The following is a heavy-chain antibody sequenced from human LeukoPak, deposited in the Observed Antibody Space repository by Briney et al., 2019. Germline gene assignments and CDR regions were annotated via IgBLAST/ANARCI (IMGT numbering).Heavy chain of an antibody. CDR3: ARAEEWGATTDLDY. V-gene: IGHV1-18*01. D-gene: IGHD1-26*01. J-gene: IGHJ4*02. CDR2: ISAYNGNT. Sequence: ASVKVSCKASGYTFTSYGISWVRQAPGQGLEWMGWISAYNGNTNYAEKLQGRVTMTTDTSTSTAYMELRSLRSDDTAVYYCARAEEWGATTDLDYWGQGTLVTVSS. CDR1: GYTFTSYG.